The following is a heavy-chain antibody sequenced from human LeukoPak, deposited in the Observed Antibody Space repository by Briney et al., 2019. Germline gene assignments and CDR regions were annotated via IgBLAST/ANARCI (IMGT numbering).Heavy chain of an antibody. D-gene: IGHD1/OR15-1a*01. CDR3: ARGGGNNRGIDY. CDR1: GFTFCTFA. CDR2: IWPDGTNK. Sequence: GGSLRLSCAASGFTFCTFAFHWVRQAPDKGLEWVAVIWPDGTNKYNGDSVKGRFTISRDNSKNTLYLQMNSLGADDTSLYYCARGGGNNRGIDYWGQGTLVTVSS. J-gene: IGHJ4*02. V-gene: IGHV3-33*08.